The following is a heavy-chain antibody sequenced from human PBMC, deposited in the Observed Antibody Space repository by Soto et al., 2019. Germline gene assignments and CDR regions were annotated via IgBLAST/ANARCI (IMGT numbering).Heavy chain of an antibody. CDR1: GGSISSGCYY. J-gene: IGHJ3*02. CDR3: ARDRDPYGEKQGRAFDI. CDR2: IYYRGST. V-gene: IGHV4-31*03. Sequence: QVQLQESGPGLVKPSQTLSLTCTVSGGSISSGCYYWSWIRHHPGKGLEWIGYIYYRGSTYYNPSLKSRVTISVDTSKNQFSLKLSSVTAADTAVYYCARDRDPYGEKQGRAFDIWGQGTMVTVPS. D-gene: IGHD4-17*01.